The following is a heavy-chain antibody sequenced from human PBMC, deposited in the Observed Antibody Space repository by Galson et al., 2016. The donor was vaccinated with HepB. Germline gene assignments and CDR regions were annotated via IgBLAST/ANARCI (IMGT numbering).Heavy chain of an antibody. CDR3: AKDHGGYSGFDY. J-gene: IGHJ4*02. CDR1: GFTFGTYT. CDR2: ITGDRANA. Sequence: SLRLSCAASGFTFGTYTMHWIRQAPGEGLQWVSLITGDRANAYYADSVKGRFTISRDNRKNSLYLQMNSLRTEYTALYYCAKDHGGYSGFDYWGQGTLVTVSS. V-gene: IGHV3-43*01. D-gene: IGHD4-23*01.